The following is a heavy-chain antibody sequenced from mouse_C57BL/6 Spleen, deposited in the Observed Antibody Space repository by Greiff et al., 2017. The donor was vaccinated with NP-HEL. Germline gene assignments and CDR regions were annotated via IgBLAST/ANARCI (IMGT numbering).Heavy chain of an antibody. V-gene: IGHV5-4*01. Sequence: EVMLVESGGGLVKPGGSLKLSCAASGFTFSSYAMSWVRQTPEKRLEWVATISDGGSYTYYPDNVKGRFTISRDNAKNNLYLQMSHLKSEDTAMYYCARDRGGYDRAWFAYWGQGTLVTVSA. CDR2: ISDGGSYT. J-gene: IGHJ3*01. CDR3: ARDRGGYDRAWFAY. CDR1: GFTFSSYA. D-gene: IGHD2-2*01.